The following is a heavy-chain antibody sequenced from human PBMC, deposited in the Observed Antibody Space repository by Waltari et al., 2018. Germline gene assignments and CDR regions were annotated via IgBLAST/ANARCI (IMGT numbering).Heavy chain of an antibody. CDR1: GGTFSSYA. J-gene: IGHJ6*02. D-gene: IGHD2-15*01. CDR3: ARDPGLPYIVVVHYGMDV. V-gene: IGHV1-69*08. CDR2: IIPIFGTA. Sequence: QVQLVQSGAEVKKPGSSVKVSCKASGGTFSSYAISWVRQAPGQGLEWMGRIIPIFGTANYAQKFQGRVTITADKSTSTAYMELSSLRSEDTAVYYCARDPGLPYIVVVHYGMDVWGQGTTVTVSS.